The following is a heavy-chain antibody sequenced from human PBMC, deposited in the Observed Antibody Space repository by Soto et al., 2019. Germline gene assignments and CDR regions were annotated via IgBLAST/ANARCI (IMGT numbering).Heavy chain of an antibody. D-gene: IGHD6-19*01. CDR3: ASSLKMAVAGNTPGY. CDR2: INHSGST. Sequence: SETLSLTCAFYVGCFSGYYLSWIRQPPGKGLEWIGEINHSGSTNYNPSLKSRVTISVDTSKNQFSLKLSSVTAADTAVYYCASSLKMAVAGNTPGYWGQGTMVTVSS. J-gene: IGHJ4*02. CDR1: VGCFSGYY. V-gene: IGHV4-34*01.